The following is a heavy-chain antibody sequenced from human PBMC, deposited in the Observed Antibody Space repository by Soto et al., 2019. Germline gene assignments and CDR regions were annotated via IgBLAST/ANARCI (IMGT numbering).Heavy chain of an antibody. D-gene: IGHD1-1*01. Sequence: QVQLVQSGAEVKKPGSSVKVSCKASGGTFSSYAISWVRQAPGQGLEWMGGIIPIFGTANYAQKFQGRVTITADEFTSTAYMELSSLRSEDTAVYYCARRARRNDPRYYYYYGMDVWGQGTTVTVSS. J-gene: IGHJ6*02. CDR2: IIPIFGTA. CDR3: ARRARRNDPRYYYYYGMDV. CDR1: GGTFSSYA. V-gene: IGHV1-69*01.